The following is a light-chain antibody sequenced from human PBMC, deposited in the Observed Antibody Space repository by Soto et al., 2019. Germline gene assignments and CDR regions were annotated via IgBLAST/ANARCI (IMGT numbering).Light chain of an antibody. CDR2: EAS. CDR3: LQHNDYPRT. J-gene: IGKJ4*01. CDR1: QGINND. Sequence: DLQMTQSPSSLSASVGDRVTISCRASQGINNDLGWYQQKPGKAPKRLIYEASTLQSGVPSRFSGSEPGTEFTLTNRSLQPEDFATYYCLQHNDYPRTFGGGTQVAIK. V-gene: IGKV1-17*01.